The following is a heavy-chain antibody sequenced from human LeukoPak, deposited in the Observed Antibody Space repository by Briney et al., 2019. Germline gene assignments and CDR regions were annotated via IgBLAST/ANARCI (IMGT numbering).Heavy chain of an antibody. D-gene: IGHD6-19*01. CDR2: ISYSGST. Sequence: SETLSLTCTVSGGSISGYYWSWIRQPPGKGLEWVGYISYSGSTNYNPSLKSRVTISVDTPKNQFSLKLSSVTAADTAIYYCARDGRAGSLFAYWGQGTLVTVSS. J-gene: IGHJ4*02. CDR1: GGSISGYY. V-gene: IGHV4-59*01. CDR3: ARDGRAGSLFAY.